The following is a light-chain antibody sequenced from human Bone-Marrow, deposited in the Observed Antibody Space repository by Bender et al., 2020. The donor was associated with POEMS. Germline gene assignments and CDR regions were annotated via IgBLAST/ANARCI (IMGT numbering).Light chain of an antibody. Sequence: QSALTQPRSVSGSPGQSVTISCSGASGDVGRYDYVSWYQQHPGKAPKLMVYDVTKRPSGVPDRFSGSKSGHAASLTISGLQSDDEADYYCSSYAGDFTYVCGTGPQVPVL. J-gene: IGLJ1*01. V-gene: IGLV2-11*01. CDR2: DVT. CDR3: SSYAGDFTYV. CDR1: SGDVGRYDY.